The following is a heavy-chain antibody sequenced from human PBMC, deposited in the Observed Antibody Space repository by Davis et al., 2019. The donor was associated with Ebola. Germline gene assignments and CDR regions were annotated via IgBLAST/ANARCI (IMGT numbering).Heavy chain of an antibody. V-gene: IGHV3-21*01. CDR2: ISSSSSYI. D-gene: IGHD5-12*01. J-gene: IGHJ3*02. Sequence: GESLKISCEASGFSFNNYNMNWVRQAPGKGLEWVSSISSSSSYIYYADSVKGRFTISRDNAKNTLYLQMNSLRAEDTAVYYCARGGSGYDSALGAFDIWGQGTMVTVSS. CDR1: GFSFNNYN. CDR3: ARGGSGYDSALGAFDI.